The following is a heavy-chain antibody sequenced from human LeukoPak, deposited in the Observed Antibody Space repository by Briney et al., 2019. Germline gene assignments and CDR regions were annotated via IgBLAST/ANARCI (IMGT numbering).Heavy chain of an antibody. J-gene: IGHJ3*02. D-gene: IGHD1-26*01. V-gene: IGHV4-4*07. CDR2: IHTSGST. Sequence: SETLSLTCTVSGGSISNYYWSWIRQPAGKGLEWIGRIHTSGSTNYNSSLKSRLTVSVDTSKNQFSLKLSSVTAADTAVYYCARLRPMGGSFPDSFDIWGQGTMVTVSS. CDR3: ARLRPMGGSFPDSFDI. CDR1: GGSISNYY.